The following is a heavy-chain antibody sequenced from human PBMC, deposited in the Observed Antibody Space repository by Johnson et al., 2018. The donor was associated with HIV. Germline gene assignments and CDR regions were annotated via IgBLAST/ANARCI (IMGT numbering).Heavy chain of an antibody. J-gene: IGHJ3*02. CDR2: ISYDGSKK. CDR3: ASPLEAAAGPMDAFDI. Sequence: QVQLVESGGGVVQPGRSLRLSCAASGFTFSSYAMHWVRQAPGKGLEWVAVISYDGSKKYYADSVKGRFTISRDNSKNTLYLQMNSLRAEDTAGDYCASPLEAAAGPMDAFDIWGQGTMVTVSS. CDR1: GFTFSSYA. D-gene: IGHD6-13*01. V-gene: IGHV3-30-3*01.